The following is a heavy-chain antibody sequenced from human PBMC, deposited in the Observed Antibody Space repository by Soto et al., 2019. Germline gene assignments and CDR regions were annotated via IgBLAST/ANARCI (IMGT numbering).Heavy chain of an antibody. CDR1: GGSISSSSYY. Sequence: QLQLQESGPGLVKPSETLSLTCTVSGGSISSSSYYWGWIRQPPGKGLEWIGSIYYIGSTYYNPSLKRRVTISVDTSKNQFSLKLSSVTAADTAVYYCARQRLQWYFDYWGQGTLVTVSS. CDR2: IYYIGST. D-gene: IGHD4-4*01. CDR3: ARQRLQWYFDY. J-gene: IGHJ4*02. V-gene: IGHV4-39*01.